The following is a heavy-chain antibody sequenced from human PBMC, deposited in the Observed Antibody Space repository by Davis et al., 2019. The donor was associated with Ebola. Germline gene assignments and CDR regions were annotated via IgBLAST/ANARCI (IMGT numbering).Heavy chain of an antibody. J-gene: IGHJ4*02. CDR3: ARDPSSIFGLFDY. V-gene: IGHV4-61*09. CDR1: GGSISSGSYY. Sequence: SETLSLTCTVSGGSISSGSYYWSWIRQSAGKGLEWIGHMYTSGSTNYNPSLKSRVTISVDTSKDQFSLKVSSVTAADTAVYYCARDPSSIFGLFDYWGPGTLVTVSS. CDR2: MYTSGST. D-gene: IGHD3-3*01.